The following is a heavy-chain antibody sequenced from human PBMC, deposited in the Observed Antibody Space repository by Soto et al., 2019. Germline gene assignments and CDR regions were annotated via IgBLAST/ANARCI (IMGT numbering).Heavy chain of an antibody. CDR2: IYRDGTA. Sequence: GGSLRLSCAVSGFTLNNYWMHWVRQRPGKGLVWVARIYRDGTASYADSVKGRFTISRDNAKNKVSLQMNSLKDADTAVYYCMKGNTGYGNFDYWGQGTLVTVSS. CDR1: GFTLNNYW. V-gene: IGHV3-74*01. J-gene: IGHJ4*02. D-gene: IGHD5-12*01. CDR3: MKGNTGYGNFDY.